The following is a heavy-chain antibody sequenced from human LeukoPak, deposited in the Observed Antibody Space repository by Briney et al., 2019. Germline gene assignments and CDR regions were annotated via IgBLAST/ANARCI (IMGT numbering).Heavy chain of an antibody. CDR1: GYTFTNYA. CDR2: INAGNGNT. CDR3: ARDGGGYGELSYFDY. D-gene: IGHD6-25*01. J-gene: IGHJ4*02. V-gene: IGHV1-3*01. Sequence: GASVKVSCKASGYTFTNYATLGVRQAPGQRFEWMGWINAGNGNTKYSQRFQGRVTMTTDTSTSTAYMELRSLRSDDTAVYYCARDGGGYGELSYFDYWGQGTLVTVSS.